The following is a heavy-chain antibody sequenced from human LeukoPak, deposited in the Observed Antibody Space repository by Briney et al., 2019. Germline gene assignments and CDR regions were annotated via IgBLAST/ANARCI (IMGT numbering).Heavy chain of an antibody. Sequence: GESLKISCKGSGYSFTSYWIGWVRQMPGKGLEWMGIIYPGDSDTRYSPSFQGQVTISADKSISTAYLQWSSLKASDTAMYYCAGHPYYYDSSGYYEDINWFDPWGQGTLVTVSS. CDR2: IYPGDSDT. D-gene: IGHD3-22*01. J-gene: IGHJ5*02. V-gene: IGHV5-51*01. CDR1: GYSFTSYW. CDR3: AGHPYYYDSSGYYEDINWFDP.